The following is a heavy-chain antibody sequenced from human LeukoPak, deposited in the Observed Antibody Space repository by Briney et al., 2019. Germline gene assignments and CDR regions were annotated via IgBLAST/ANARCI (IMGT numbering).Heavy chain of an antibody. D-gene: IGHD2-2*01. CDR1: GYTFTGYY. CDR3: ARSSTSCCYYYYYYMDV. CDR2: INPNSGGT. V-gene: IGHV1-2*02. Sequence: ASVKVSCKASGYTFTGYYMHWVRQAPGQGLEWTGWINPNSGGTNYAQKFQGRVTMTRDTSISTAYMELSRLRSDDTAVYYCARSSTSCCYYYYYYMDVWGKGTTVTVSS. J-gene: IGHJ6*03.